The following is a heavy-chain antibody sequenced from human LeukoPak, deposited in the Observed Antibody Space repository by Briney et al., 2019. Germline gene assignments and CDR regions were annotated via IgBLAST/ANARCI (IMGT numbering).Heavy chain of an antibody. CDR2: IYSGGTT. D-gene: IGHD7-27*01. CDR1: GFTVSSNY. Sequence: PGGSLRLSCAASGFTVSSNYMSWVRQAPGNGLGWVSVIYSGGTTYYADSVKGRFTISRDNSKKTLYLQMNSLRAEDTAVYYCARETGDDAFDIWGQGTMVTVSS. V-gene: IGHV3-66*01. J-gene: IGHJ3*02. CDR3: ARETGDDAFDI.